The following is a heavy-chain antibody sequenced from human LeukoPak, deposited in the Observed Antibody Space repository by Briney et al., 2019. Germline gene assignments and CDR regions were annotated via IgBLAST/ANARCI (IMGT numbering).Heavy chain of an antibody. Sequence: SETLSLTCDDYGGSFSGYYCSWIRQPPGKGLEWFGEINHSGSTNYNPSLKSRVTISVDTSKRQFSLKLSSVTAADTAVYYCARDLIVPVGLTGSGSYSTDYWGQGTLVSVSS. CDR2: INHSGST. CDR1: GGSFSGYY. J-gene: IGHJ4*02. CDR3: ARDLIVPVGLTGSGSYSTDY. V-gene: IGHV4-34*01. D-gene: IGHD3-10*01.